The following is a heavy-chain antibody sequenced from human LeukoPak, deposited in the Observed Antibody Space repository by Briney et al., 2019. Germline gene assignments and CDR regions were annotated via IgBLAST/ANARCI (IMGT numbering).Heavy chain of an antibody. Sequence: GASVKVSCKASGYTFTSYDINWVRQATGQGLEWMGWMNPNSVNTGYAQKFQGRVTITRNTSINTAYMELSSLRSEDTAVYYCAKAPSWGGNPIGGYSSYYMDVWGKGTTVTVSS. CDR3: AKAPSWGGNPIGGYSSYYMDV. CDR2: MNPNSVNT. CDR1: GYTFTSYD. J-gene: IGHJ6*03. V-gene: IGHV1-8*03. D-gene: IGHD4-23*01.